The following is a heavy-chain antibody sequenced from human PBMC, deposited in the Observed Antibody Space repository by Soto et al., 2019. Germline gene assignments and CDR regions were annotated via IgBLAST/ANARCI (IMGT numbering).Heavy chain of an antibody. CDR2: IIPILGIA. J-gene: IGHJ4*02. Sequence: QVLLVQSGAEVKKPGSSVNVSCKASGGTFSSYTISWVRQAPGQGLEWMGRIIPILGIANYAQKFQGRVTITADKSTSTAYMELGSLRPEDTAVYYCANVRRITMVRRGEDYWGQGTLITVST. V-gene: IGHV1-69*02. CDR1: GGTFSSYT. D-gene: IGHD3-10*01. CDR3: ANVRRITMVRRGEDY.